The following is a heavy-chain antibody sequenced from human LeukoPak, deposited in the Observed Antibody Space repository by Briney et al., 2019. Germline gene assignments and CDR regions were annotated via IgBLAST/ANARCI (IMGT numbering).Heavy chain of an antibody. V-gene: IGHV3-30*02. CDR3: ARAIIYGSGSPLYYYYMDV. Sequence: GGSLRLSCAASGFTFSSYGMHWVRQAPGKGLEWVAFIRYDGSNKYHADSVKGRFTISRDNAKNSLYLQMNSLRAEDTALYHCARAIIYGSGSPLYYYYMDVWGKGTTVTISS. D-gene: IGHD3-10*01. CDR1: GFTFSSYG. J-gene: IGHJ6*03. CDR2: IRYDGSNK.